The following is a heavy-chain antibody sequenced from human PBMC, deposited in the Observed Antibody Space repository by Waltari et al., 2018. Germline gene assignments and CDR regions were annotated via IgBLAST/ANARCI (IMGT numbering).Heavy chain of an antibody. V-gene: IGHV1-24*01. Sequence: QVQLVQSGAEVKKPGASVKVSCKVSGYPLTDFSMHWVRQTPGKGLEWMGGFDPEDGEIFYAQQFQGRVTMTEDTSTDTAYMELSSLRSEDTAVYYCATVPVGGLTWDYYGLDVWGQGTTVTVSS. CDR1: GYPLTDFS. CDR3: ATVPVGGLTWDYYGLDV. CDR2: FDPEDGEI. J-gene: IGHJ6*02. D-gene: IGHD3-16*01.